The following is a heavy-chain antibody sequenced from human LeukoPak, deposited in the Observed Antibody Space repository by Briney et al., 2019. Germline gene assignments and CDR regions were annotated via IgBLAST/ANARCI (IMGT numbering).Heavy chain of an antibody. J-gene: IGHJ4*02. D-gene: IGHD6-19*01. Sequence: ASVKVSCKASGYTFTSYYMHWVRQAPGQGLEWMGVINPSGGATSYAQKFQGRVTMTRDTSTSTVYMEPSSLSSDDTAVYYCARDRAVAGFRFDYWGQGTLVTVSP. CDR1: GYTFTSYY. V-gene: IGHV1-46*01. CDR2: INPSGGAT. CDR3: ARDRAVAGFRFDY.